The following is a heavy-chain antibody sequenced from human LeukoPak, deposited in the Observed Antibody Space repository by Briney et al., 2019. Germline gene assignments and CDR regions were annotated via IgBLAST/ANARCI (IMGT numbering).Heavy chain of an antibody. CDR1: GFTFSSYA. V-gene: IGHV3-23*01. CDR2: ISGSGGST. D-gene: IGHD3-10*01. CDR3: AKKDGSGSFQTNYYYYGMDV. J-gene: IGHJ6*02. Sequence: GGSLRLSCAASGFTFSSYAMSWVRQAPGKGLEWVSAISGSGGSTYYADSVKGRFTISRDNSKNTLYLQMNSLRAEDTAVYYFAKKDGSGSFQTNYYYYGMDVWGQGTTVTVSS.